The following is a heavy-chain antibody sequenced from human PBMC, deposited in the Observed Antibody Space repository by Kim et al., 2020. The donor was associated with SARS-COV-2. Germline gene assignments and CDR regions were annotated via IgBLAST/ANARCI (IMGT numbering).Heavy chain of an antibody. D-gene: IGHD3-22*01. V-gene: IGHV4-34*01. CDR2: IDQSGST. J-gene: IGHJ4*02. Sequence: SETLSLTFAVYGESFGGYQWSWIRQSPGKGLEWIGEIDQSGSTNYNPSLKSRVTISADTSKNQFSLKLSSVTAADTAVYYCARGRGGITMIVVVITAAEYYFDSWGQGTPVTVSS. CDR1: GESFGGYQ. CDR3: ARGRGGITMIVVVITAAEYYFDS.